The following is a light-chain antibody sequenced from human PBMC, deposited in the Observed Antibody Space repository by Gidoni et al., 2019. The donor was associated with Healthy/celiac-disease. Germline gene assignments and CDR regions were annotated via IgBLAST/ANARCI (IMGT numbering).Light chain of an antibody. CDR2: GNS. Sequence: QSVLTPPPSVSGAPGQRVTISCTGSSSNIGAGYDVHWYQQLPGTAPKLLIYGNSNLPSGVPDRVSGSKSGTSASLAITGLQAEDEADYYCQSYDSSLSGSVFGGGTKLTVL. CDR1: SSNIGAGYD. CDR3: QSYDSSLSGSV. J-gene: IGLJ3*02. V-gene: IGLV1-40*01.